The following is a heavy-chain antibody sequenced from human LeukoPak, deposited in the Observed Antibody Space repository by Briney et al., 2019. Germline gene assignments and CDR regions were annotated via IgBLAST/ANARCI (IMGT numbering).Heavy chain of an antibody. Sequence: PGGSLRLSCAASGFTFSDYYMSWIRQAPGKGLEWVAVISYDGSNKYYADSVKGRFTISRDNSKNTLYLQMNSLRAEDTAVYYCARESVSSSFDYWGQGTLVTVSS. V-gene: IGHV3-30-3*01. D-gene: IGHD6-13*01. CDR1: GFTFSDYY. J-gene: IGHJ4*02. CDR3: ARESVSSSFDY. CDR2: ISYDGSNK.